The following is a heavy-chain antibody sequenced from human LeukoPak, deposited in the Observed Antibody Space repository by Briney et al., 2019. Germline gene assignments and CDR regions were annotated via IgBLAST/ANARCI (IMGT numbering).Heavy chain of an antibody. CDR3: AKDRVRLGPDYYYYYYMDV. CDR2: ITSSSSYT. D-gene: IGHD3-16*01. V-gene: IGHV3-21*04. Sequence: PGGSLRLSCAAPGITFSNYNMNWVRQAPGKGLEWISAITSSSSYTFYADSVKGRFTISRDNAKNSLYLQMNSLRAEDTAVYYCAKDRVRLGPDYYYYYYMDVWGKGTTVTVSS. CDR1: GITFSNYN. J-gene: IGHJ6*03.